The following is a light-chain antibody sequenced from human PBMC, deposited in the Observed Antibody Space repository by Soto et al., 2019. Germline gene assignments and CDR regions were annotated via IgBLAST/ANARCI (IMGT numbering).Light chain of an antibody. CDR3: SSYTSSSIYV. J-gene: IGLJ1*01. V-gene: IGLV2-14*01. CDR2: EVS. CDR1: SSDVGGYNY. Sequence: LTQPASVSGSPGQSITISCTGTSSDVGGYNYVSWYQQHPGKAPKLMIYEVSNRPSGVSNRFSGSKSGNTASLTISGLQAEDEADYYCSSYTSSSIYVFGTGTKVTVL.